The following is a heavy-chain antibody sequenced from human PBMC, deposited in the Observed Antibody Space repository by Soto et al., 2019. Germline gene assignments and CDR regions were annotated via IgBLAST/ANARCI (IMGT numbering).Heavy chain of an antibody. J-gene: IGHJ4*02. V-gene: IGHV2-26*02. CDR1: GFSLNNARMG. D-gene: IGHD2-2*01. Sequence: QVTLKESGPVLVKPTETLTLTCTVSGFSLNNARMGVSWIRQPPGKTLEWLGHIFSNDDKAYNPSLKSRLTIFTDTSRSQVVLIMTNMDPADTATYYCARIPKDSTGSYWYYFDYGGQGSLVTVSS. CDR2: IFSNDDK. CDR3: ARIPKDSTGSYWYYFDY.